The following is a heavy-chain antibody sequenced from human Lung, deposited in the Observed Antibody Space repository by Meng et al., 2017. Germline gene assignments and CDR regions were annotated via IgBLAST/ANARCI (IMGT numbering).Heavy chain of an antibody. CDR1: GGSISSDNW. Sequence: QVQLQESGPGLVKPSGILSLTCACSGGSISSDNWWSWVRQPPGKGLEWIGEIYHSGSTNYNPSLKSRITISVDKPKNQFSLTLSSVTAADTAVYYCTKNDFYCLGYWGQGTLVTVSS. V-gene: IGHV4-4*02. CDR3: TKNDFYCLGY. CDR2: IYHSGST. D-gene: IGHD2-21*01. J-gene: IGHJ4*02.